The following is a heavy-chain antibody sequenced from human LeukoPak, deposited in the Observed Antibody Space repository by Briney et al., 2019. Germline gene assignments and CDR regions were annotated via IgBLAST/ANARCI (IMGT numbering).Heavy chain of an antibody. J-gene: IGHJ4*02. V-gene: IGHV3-33*01. CDR1: GFTFSSYG. CDR3: ARAELGILGEEGFDY. CDR2: IWYDGSNK. Sequence: GGSLRLSCAASGFTFSSYGMHWVRQAPGKGLEWVAVIWYDGSNKYYADSVKGRFTISRDNSKNTLYLQTNSLRAEDTAVYYCARAELGILGEEGFDYWGQGTLVTVSS. D-gene: IGHD7-27*01.